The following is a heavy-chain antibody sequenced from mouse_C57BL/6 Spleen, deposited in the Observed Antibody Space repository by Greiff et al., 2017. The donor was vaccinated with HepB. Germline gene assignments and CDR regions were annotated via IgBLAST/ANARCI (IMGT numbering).Heavy chain of an antibody. CDR3: TRENYGSGAMDY. J-gene: IGHJ4*01. D-gene: IGHD1-1*01. Sequence: EVQVVESGEGLVKPGGSLKLSCAASGFTFSSYAMSWVRQTPEKRLEWVAYISSGGDYIYYADTVKGRFTISRDNARNTLYLQMSSLKSEDTAMYYCTRENYGSGAMDYWGQGTSVTVSS. CDR1: GFTFSSYA. V-gene: IGHV5-9-1*02. CDR2: ISSGGDYI.